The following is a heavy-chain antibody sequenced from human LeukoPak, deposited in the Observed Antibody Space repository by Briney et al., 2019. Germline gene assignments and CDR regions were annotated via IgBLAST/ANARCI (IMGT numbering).Heavy chain of an antibody. CDR2: IYSGGAT. CDR3: AREIWHREGY. J-gene: IGHJ4*02. CDR1: GFTVSNNY. Sequence: GESLRLSCAASGFTVSNNYMSWVRQAPGKGLEWVSVIYSGGATSYAGSVKGRFTISRDNSKNTLYLQMNSLRVEDTAVYYCAREIWHREGYWGQGTPVTVSS. V-gene: IGHV3-53*01. D-gene: IGHD1-14*01.